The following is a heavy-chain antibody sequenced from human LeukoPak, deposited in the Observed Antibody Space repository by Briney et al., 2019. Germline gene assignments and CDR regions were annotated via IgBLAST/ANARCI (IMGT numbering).Heavy chain of an antibody. CDR3: ARGALRMVATGSDY. Sequence: GGSLRLSCAASGLTFSNYAMNWVRQAPGKGLEWVSSISSSSSYIYYADSVKGRFTISRDNAKNSLYLQMNSLRAEDTAVYYCARGALRMVATGSDYWGQGTLVTVSS. CDR2: ISSSSSYI. CDR1: GLTFSNYA. J-gene: IGHJ4*02. D-gene: IGHD5-12*01. V-gene: IGHV3-21*01.